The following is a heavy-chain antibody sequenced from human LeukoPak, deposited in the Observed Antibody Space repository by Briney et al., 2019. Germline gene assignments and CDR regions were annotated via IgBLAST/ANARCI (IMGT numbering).Heavy chain of an antibody. Sequence: WGSLRLSCAASGFTFSSYSMNWVRQAPGKGLEWVSSISSSSSYIYYADSVKGRFTISRDNAKNSLYLQMNSLTAEDTAVYYCARDRYSSGWSDDYWGQGTLVTVSS. CDR3: ARDRYSSGWSDDY. V-gene: IGHV3-21*01. J-gene: IGHJ4*02. CDR1: GFTFSSYS. D-gene: IGHD6-19*01. CDR2: ISSSSSYI.